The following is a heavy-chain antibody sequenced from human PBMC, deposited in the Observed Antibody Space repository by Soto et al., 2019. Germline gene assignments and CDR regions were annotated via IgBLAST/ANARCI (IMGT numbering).Heavy chain of an antibody. Sequence: EVQLLESGGGLVQPGGSLRLSCAASGFTFSSYAMSWVRQAPGKGLEWVSAISGSGGSTYYADSVKGRFTISRDNSKNTLYLQMNSLRAEDTAVYYCAKDRPYPRLYYESHLPDAFDIWGQGTMVTVSS. CDR1: GFTFSSYA. D-gene: IGHD3-22*01. J-gene: IGHJ3*02. CDR2: ISGSGGST. V-gene: IGHV3-23*01. CDR3: AKDRPYPRLYYESHLPDAFDI.